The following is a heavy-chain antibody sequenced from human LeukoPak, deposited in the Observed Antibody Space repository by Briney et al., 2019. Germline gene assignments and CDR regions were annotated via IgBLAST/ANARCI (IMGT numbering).Heavy chain of an antibody. J-gene: IGHJ4*02. CDR3: ASVLSYDVWRPLDN. V-gene: IGHV3-30*04. D-gene: IGHD3-3*01. CDR1: GFNFSNYA. CDR2: TSYDGTNT. Sequence: GGSLRLSCAASGFNFSNYALDWVRQAPGKGLEWVAYTSYDGTNTDYADSVKGRFTISRDNSKNTLYLQMNSLRTEDTSVYYCASVLSYDVWRPLDNWGQGTLVTVSS.